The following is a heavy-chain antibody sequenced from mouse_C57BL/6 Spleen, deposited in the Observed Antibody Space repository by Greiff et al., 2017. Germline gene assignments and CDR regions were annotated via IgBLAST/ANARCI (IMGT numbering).Heavy chain of an antibody. D-gene: IGHD1-1*01. CDR1: GYTFTSYG. Sequence: QVQLQQSGAELARPGASVKLSCKASGYTFTSYGISWVKQRTGQGLEWIGEIYPRSGNTYYNEKFKGKATLTADKSSSTAYMELRSLTSEDSAVYFCARSDITTVVATSRYFDVWGTGATVTVAS. V-gene: IGHV1-81*01. J-gene: IGHJ1*03. CDR3: ARSDITTVVATSRYFDV. CDR2: IYPRSGNT.